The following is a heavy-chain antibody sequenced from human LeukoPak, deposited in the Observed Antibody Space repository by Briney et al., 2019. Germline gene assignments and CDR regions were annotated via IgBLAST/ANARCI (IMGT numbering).Heavy chain of an antibody. J-gene: IGHJ4*02. CDR3: ARSWTELIGPEW. CDR2: ISGSGGST. V-gene: IGHV3-23*01. CDR1: GFTFSSYA. Sequence: QTGGSLRLSCAASGFTFSSYAMSWVRQAPGKGLEWVSAISGSGGSTYYADSVKGRFTISRDNAKNTLYLQMNSLRDEDTAVYYCARSWTELIGPEWWGQGILVTVSS. D-gene: IGHD3-3*01.